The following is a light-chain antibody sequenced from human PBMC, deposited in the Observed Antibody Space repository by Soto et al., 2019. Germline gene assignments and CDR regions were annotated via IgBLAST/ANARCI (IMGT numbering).Light chain of an antibody. V-gene: IGKV2D-29*01. CDR1: QSLLPNEGKTL. Sequence: DIVMTQTPVSLSVTPGQSASSSCKSSQSLLPNEGKTLLYWYLQKPGQPPQLLIYEVSKRFPGVPERFSGSGSGTDFTLKISRVEAEDAGVYYCMQATQLRTFGQGTKVDIK. CDR2: EVS. J-gene: IGKJ1*01. CDR3: MQATQLRT.